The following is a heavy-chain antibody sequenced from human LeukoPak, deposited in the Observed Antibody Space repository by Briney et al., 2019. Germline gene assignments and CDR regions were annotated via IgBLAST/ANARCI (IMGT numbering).Heavy chain of an antibody. CDR1: GGSISSYF. CDR3: ARAEGLVDGGDAFDI. D-gene: IGHD2-8*02. Sequence: ASETLSLTCTVSGGSISSYFWSWIRQPAGKGLEWIGRIYTSGSTNYNPSLKSRVTMSVDTSKNQFSLKLSSVTAADTAVYYCARAEGLVDGGDAFDIWGQGTMVTVSS. V-gene: IGHV4-4*07. CDR2: IYTSGST. J-gene: IGHJ3*02.